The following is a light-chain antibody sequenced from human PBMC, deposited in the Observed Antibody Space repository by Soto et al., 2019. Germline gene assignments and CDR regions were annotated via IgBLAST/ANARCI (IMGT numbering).Light chain of an antibody. CDR2: GAS. Sequence: ETVMTQSPATLSVSPGERATLYCRASQSVSSKLAWYQQKPGQAPRLLIYGASTRATGIPARFSGSGSGTEFTLSISSLQSEDSAVYYCQQYNNWPPITFGQGTRLEIK. V-gene: IGKV3D-15*01. CDR3: QQYNNWPPIT. J-gene: IGKJ5*01. CDR1: QSVSSK.